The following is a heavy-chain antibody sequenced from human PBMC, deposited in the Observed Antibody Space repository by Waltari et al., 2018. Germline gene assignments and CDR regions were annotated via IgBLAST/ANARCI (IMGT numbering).Heavy chain of an antibody. CDR3: ARGGASYYDILTGYYTRGNWFDP. V-gene: IGHV4-34*01. D-gene: IGHD3-9*01. CDR2: INHSGST. J-gene: IGHJ5*02. Sequence: QVQLQQWGAGLLKPSETLSLTCAVYGGSFSGYYWSWIRKPPGQGLEWIGEINHSGSTNYNPSLKSRVTISVDTSKNQFSLKLSSVTAADTAVYYCARGGASYYDILTGYYTRGNWFDPWGQGTLVTVSS. CDR1: GGSFSGYY.